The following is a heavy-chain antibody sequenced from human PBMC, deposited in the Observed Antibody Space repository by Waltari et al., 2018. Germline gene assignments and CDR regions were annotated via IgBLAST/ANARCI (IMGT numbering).Heavy chain of an antibody. Sequence: EVQLVESGGGFVQPGGSLKLSCEASGFSFSDSSMHWVRQTSGKGLEWLGRIRSKSYSYLTTHAASVRGRFTISRDNTKNTVYLQMNNLKTEDTAVYYCARPGEGPSSHWGQGTLVTVSS. CDR1: GFSFSDSS. J-gene: IGHJ4*02. D-gene: IGHD4-17*01. V-gene: IGHV3-73*01. CDR3: ARPGEGPSSH. CDR2: IRSKSYSYLT.